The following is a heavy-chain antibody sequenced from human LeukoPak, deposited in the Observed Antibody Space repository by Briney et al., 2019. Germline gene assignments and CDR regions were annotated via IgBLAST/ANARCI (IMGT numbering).Heavy chain of an antibody. V-gene: IGHV3-53*01. CDR2: IYSGGST. CDR1: GFTVSSIY. J-gene: IGHJ4*02. D-gene: IGHD3-3*01. CDR3: ARDWSHRCFDY. Sequence: GGSLRLSCAASGFTVSSIYTSWVRQAPGKGLEWVSVIYSGGSTYYADSVKGRFTISRDNSKNTLYLQMNSLRAEDTAVYYCARDWSHRCFDYWGQGTLVTVSS.